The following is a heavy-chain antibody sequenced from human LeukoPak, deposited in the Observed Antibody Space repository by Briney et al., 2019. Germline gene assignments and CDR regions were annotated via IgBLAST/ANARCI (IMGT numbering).Heavy chain of an antibody. J-gene: IGHJ4*02. CDR2: IYYSGST. V-gene: IGHV4-59*01. CDR1: GDPMRRYY. D-gene: IGHD3-16*01. CDR3: ARGGKYYDYVWGSYIFDY. Sequence: SETLSLTCTVSGDPMRRYYWSWIRQPPGKGLEWIGYIYYSGSTNYNPSLKSRVTMSVDTSKNKFSLNLSSVTAADTAVYYCARGGKYYDYVWGSYIFDYWGQGTLVTVSS.